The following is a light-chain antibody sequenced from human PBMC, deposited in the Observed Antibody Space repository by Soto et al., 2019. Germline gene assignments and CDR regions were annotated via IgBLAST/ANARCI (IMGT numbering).Light chain of an antibody. CDR2: GDS. V-gene: IGKV3D-15*01. Sequence: EIVMTQSPATLSVSPGERVTLSCRASQSVSDNLAWYQQKPGQAPRLLIYGDSTRATGIPARFSGSGPGTEFTLTISSLQSEDVAVYYCQQYHKWPPSTFGQGTKVEIK. CDR1: QSVSDN. J-gene: IGKJ1*01. CDR3: QQYHKWPPST.